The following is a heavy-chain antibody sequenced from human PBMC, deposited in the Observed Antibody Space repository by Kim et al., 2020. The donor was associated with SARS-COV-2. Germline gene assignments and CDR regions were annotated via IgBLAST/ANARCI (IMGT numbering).Heavy chain of an antibody. CDR2: INHSGST. D-gene: IGHD6-6*01. J-gene: IGHJ4*02. CDR3: ARGVVYSSSSPRRKFDY. CDR1: GGSFSGYY. V-gene: IGHV4-34*01. Sequence: SETLSLTCAVYGGSFSGYYWSWIRQPPGKGLEWIGEINHSGSTNYNPSLKSRVTISVDTSKNQFSLKLSSVTAADTAVYYCARGVVYSSSSPRRKFDYWGQGTLVTVSS.